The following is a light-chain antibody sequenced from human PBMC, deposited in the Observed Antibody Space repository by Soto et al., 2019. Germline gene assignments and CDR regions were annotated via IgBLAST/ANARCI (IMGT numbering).Light chain of an antibody. Sequence: QSVLTQPPSASGSPGQSVTISCTGTSSDVGAYNYVSWYQQHPGKPPKLMTYEVSKRPSGVSDRFSGSMSGNTASLTVSGLQAEDDADSSRSSHAGRYNEVSGTETKCTV. CDR2: EVS. J-gene: IGLJ1*01. CDR3: SSHAGRYNEV. V-gene: IGLV2-8*01. CDR1: SSDVGAYNY.